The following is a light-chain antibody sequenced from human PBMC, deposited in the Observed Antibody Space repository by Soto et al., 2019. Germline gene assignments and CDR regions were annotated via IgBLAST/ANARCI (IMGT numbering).Light chain of an antibody. CDR3: QRYIKWPRT. CDR1: QSVYSN. Sequence: EIVLTQSPVTLSVSPGERATLSCRAGQSVYSNLAWYQQRPGQAPRLLIYGASTRATGIPARFSGSGFGTEFTLTISSQEPEDFAGYYCQRYIKWPRTFGQGTKVEV. CDR2: GAS. V-gene: IGKV3-15*01. J-gene: IGKJ1*01.